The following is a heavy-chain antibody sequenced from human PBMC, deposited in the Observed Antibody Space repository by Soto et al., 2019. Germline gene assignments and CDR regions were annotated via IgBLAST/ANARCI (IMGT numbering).Heavy chain of an antibody. J-gene: IGHJ4*02. CDR3: AREEVAEPGRGYCSGGSCPVGY. Sequence: SVKVSCKASGGTFSSYTISWVRQAPGQGLEWMGRIIPILGIANYAQKFQGRVTITADKSTSTAYMELSSLRSEDTAVYYCAREEVAEPGRGYCSGGSCPVGYWGQGTLVTVSS. CDR2: IIPILGIA. CDR1: GGTFSSYT. V-gene: IGHV1-69*04. D-gene: IGHD2-15*01.